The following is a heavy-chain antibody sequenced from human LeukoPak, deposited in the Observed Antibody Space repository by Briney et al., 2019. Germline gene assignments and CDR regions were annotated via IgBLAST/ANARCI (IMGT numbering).Heavy chain of an antibody. Sequence: PSETLSLTCTVSGGPISSSSYYWGWIRQPPGKGLEWIGEVNHSGSTNYNPSLKSRVTISVDTSKNQFSLKLSSVTAADTAVYYCARPYGSGSYYFDYWGQGTLVTVSS. D-gene: IGHD3-10*01. V-gene: IGHV4-39*07. J-gene: IGHJ4*02. CDR2: VNHSGST. CDR3: ARPYGSGSYYFDY. CDR1: GGPISSSSYY.